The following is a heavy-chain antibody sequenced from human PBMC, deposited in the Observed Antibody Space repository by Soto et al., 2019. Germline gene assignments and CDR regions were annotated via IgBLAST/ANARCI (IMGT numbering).Heavy chain of an antibody. J-gene: IGHJ6*02. CDR2: IYPGDSNT. CDR1: GYSFTNYW. CDR3: AKNGDHHYYYTMDV. V-gene: IGHV5-51*01. D-gene: IGHD7-27*01. Sequence: LGESLKISCKGSGYSFTNYWIGWVRQMPGKGLEWMGLIYPGDSNTRYSPSFQGQVTISADKSISTAYLQWSSLKASDTAIYYCAKNGDHHYYYTMDVWGQGTTVTVSS.